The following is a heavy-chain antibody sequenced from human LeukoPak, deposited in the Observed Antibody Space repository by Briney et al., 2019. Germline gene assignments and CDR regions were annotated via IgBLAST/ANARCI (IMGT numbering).Heavy chain of an antibody. J-gene: IGHJ4*02. CDR3: ARFTARPY. CDR2: IYYSGST. CDR1: GGSISSSSYY. D-gene: IGHD6-6*01. V-gene: IGHV4-39*01. Sequence: PSETLSLTCTVSGGSISSSSYYWGWIRQPPGKGLEWIGSIYYSGSTYCNPSLKSRVTISVDTSKNQFSLKLSSVTAADTAVYYCARFTARPYWGQGTLVTVSS.